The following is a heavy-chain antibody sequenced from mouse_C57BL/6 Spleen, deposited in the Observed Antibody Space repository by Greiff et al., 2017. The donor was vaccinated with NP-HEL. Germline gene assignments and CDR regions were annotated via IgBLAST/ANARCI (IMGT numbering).Heavy chain of an antibody. CDR2: INPNNGGT. CDR3: ARDYGSSPY. D-gene: IGHD1-1*01. J-gene: IGHJ2*01. Sequence: EVQLHQSGPELVKPGASVKISCKASGYTFTDYYMNWVKQSHGKSLEWIGDINPNNGGTSYNQKFKGKATLTVDKSSSTAYMELRSLTSEDSAVYYCARDYGSSPYWGQGTTLTVSS. CDR1: GYTFTDYY. V-gene: IGHV1-26*01.